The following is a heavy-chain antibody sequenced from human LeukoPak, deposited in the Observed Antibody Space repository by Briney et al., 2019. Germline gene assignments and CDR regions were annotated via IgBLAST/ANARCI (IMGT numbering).Heavy chain of an antibody. CDR2: INPNSGNT. V-gene: IGHV1-8*01. J-gene: IGHJ6*02. Sequence: ASVKVSCKASGYTFTSYDINWVRQATGQGLEWMGWINPNSGNTGYAQKFQGRVTMTRNTSISTAYMELSSLRSEDTAVYYCARAGYGSGWYLGYYYGMDVWGQGTTVTVSS. CDR3: ARAGYGSGWYLGYYYGMDV. CDR1: GYTFTSYD. D-gene: IGHD6-19*01.